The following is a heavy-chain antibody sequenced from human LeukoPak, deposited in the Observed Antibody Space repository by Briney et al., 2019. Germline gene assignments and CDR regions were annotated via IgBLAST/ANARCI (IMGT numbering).Heavy chain of an antibody. CDR2: IYTSGST. D-gene: IGHD3-22*01. CDR3: ARTDSSGYYYFDY. Sequence: SQTLSLTCTVSGGSISSGRYYWNWIRQPAGKGLEWIGRIYTSGSTNYNPSLKSRITISVDTSKNQFSLKLSSVTAADTAVYYCARTDSSGYYYFDYWGQGTLVTVSS. V-gene: IGHV4-61*02. CDR1: GGSISSGRYY. J-gene: IGHJ4*02.